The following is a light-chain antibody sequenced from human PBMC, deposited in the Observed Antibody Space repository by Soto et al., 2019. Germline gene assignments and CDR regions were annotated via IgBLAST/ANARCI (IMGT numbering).Light chain of an antibody. CDR1: QSVSRN. J-gene: IGKJ2*01. CDR2: GAS. V-gene: IGKV3-15*01. Sequence: EIVMPQSPATLSVSPGERATLSCRASQSVSRNLAWYQQKPGQAPRLLIYGASTRATGIPARFSGSGSGTEFTLTISSLQSEDFAVYYCQQYNNWPPYTFGQVTKLEIK. CDR3: QQYNNWPPYT.